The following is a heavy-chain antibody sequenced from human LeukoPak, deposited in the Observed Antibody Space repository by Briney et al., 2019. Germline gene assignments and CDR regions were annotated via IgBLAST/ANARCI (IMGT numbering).Heavy chain of an antibody. CDR2: TYYSGST. J-gene: IGHJ5*02. D-gene: IGHD5-18*01. V-gene: IGHV4-39*07. CDR1: GGSISSSSYY. CDR3: ARGRRYSYGNWFDP. Sequence: PSETLSLTCTVSGGSISSSSYYWGWIRQPPGKGLEWIGSTYYSGSTYYNPSLKSRVTISVDTSKNQFSLKLSSVTAADTAVYYCARGRRYSYGNWFDPWGQGTLVTVSS.